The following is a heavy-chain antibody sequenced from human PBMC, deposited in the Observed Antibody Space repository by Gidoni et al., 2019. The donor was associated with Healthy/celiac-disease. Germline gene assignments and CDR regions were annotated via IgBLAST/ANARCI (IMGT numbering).Heavy chain of an antibody. D-gene: IGHD5-18*01. J-gene: IGHJ4*02. CDR1: GFTFADYT. CDR2: ISWDGGST. V-gene: IGHV3-43*01. Sequence: EVQLVESGGVVVQPGGSLRLSCAASGFTFADYTMHWVRQAPGKGLEWVSLISWDGGSTYYADSVKGRFTISRDNSKNSLYLQMNSLRTEDTALYYCAKGTKGSGYSYGTTFDYWGQGTLVTVSS. CDR3: AKGTKGSGYSYGTTFDY.